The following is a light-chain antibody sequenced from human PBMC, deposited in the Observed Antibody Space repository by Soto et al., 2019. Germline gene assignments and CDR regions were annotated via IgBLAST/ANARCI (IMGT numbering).Light chain of an antibody. J-gene: IGKJ5*01. CDR2: DAS. Sequence: DIVLAQSPATLSLSPGERVTLTCRASQSVRSYLAWYQQRPGQAPRLLIYDASNRATGIPARFSGSGSGRDFTLTISSLEPEDFAVYYCQQRANWPATFGQGTRLEIK. V-gene: IGKV3-11*02. CDR1: QSVRSY. CDR3: QQRANWPAT.